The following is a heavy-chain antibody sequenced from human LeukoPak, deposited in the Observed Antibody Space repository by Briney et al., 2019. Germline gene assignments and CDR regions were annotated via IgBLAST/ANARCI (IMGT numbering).Heavy chain of an antibody. V-gene: IGHV4-4*02. D-gene: IGHD3-9*01. CDR3: ARERGYFDTRDY. Sequence: PSGTLSLTCAVSGDSISSNYWWSWVRQSPGKGLEWIGEILQSGSTNYNPSLRSRVTISIDKSKNQFSLNLSSVTAADTAVYYCARERGYFDTRDYWGQGTLVTVSS. J-gene: IGHJ4*02. CDR1: GDSISSNYW. CDR2: ILQSGST.